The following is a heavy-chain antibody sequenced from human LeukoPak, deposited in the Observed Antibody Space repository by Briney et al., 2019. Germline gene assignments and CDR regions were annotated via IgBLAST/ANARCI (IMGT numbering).Heavy chain of an antibody. V-gene: IGHV4-59*01. CDR3: ARGWEYSYGWTFDY. D-gene: IGHD5-18*01. Sequence: NTSETLSLTCTVSGGSISSYYWSWIRQPPGKGLEWIGYIYYSGSTNYNPSPKSRVTISVDTSKNQFSLKLSSVTAADTAVYYCARGWEYSYGWTFDYWGQGTLVTVSS. CDR1: GGSISSYY. J-gene: IGHJ4*02. CDR2: IYYSGST.